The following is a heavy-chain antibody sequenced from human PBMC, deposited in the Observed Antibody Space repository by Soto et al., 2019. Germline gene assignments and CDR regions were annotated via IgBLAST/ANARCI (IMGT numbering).Heavy chain of an antibody. D-gene: IGHD6-13*01. CDR2: SHHGGGT. J-gene: IGHJ4*02. CDR3: ARVLSLGSTWYFDY. V-gene: IGHV4-38-2*02. Sequence: SETLSLTCTVSASSITDASYWGWIRQPPGKGLEWIGSSHHGGGTYYNPSLQSRVTISVDTSKNQLSLKLTSVAAADAAVYYCARVLSLGSTWYFDYWGQGTQVTVSS. CDR1: ASSITDASY.